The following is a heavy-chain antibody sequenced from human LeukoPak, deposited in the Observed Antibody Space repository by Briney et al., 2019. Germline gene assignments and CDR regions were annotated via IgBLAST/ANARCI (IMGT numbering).Heavy chain of an antibody. CDR3: ARGSIAAAGNYGY. D-gene: IGHD6-13*01. CDR1: GGSFSGYY. CDR2: INHSGST. Sequence: SETLSLTCAVYGGSFSGYYWSWIRQPPGKGLEWIGEINHSGSTNYNPSLKSRVTISVDTSKNQFSLKLSSVTAADTAVYYCARGSIAAAGNYGYWGQGTLVTVPS. V-gene: IGHV4-34*01. J-gene: IGHJ4*02.